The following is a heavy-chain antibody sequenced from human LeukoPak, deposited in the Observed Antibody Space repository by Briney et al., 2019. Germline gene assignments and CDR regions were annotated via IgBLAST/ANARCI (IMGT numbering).Heavy chain of an antibody. Sequence: ASVKVSCKASGGTFSSYTISWVRQAPRLGLEWMGRIIPILGIANYAQKFQGRVTITTDESTSTAYMELSSLRSEDTAVYYCARETSGSPLPAYWGQGTLVTVSS. CDR1: GGTFSSYT. J-gene: IGHJ4*02. CDR3: ARETSGSPLPAY. V-gene: IGHV1-69*16. CDR2: IIPILGIA. D-gene: IGHD3-22*01.